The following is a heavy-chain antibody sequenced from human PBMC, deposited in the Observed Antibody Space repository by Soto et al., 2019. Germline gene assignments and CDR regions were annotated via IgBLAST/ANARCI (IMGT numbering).Heavy chain of an antibody. CDR3: ARGHNFDFWSGYYTEGGMDV. J-gene: IGHJ6*02. D-gene: IGHD3-3*01. CDR2: IYHSGST. V-gene: IGHV4-30-2*01. Sequence: QLQLQESGSGLVKPSQTLSLTCAVSGGSISSGGYSWSWIRQPPGKGLEWIGYIYHSGSTYYNPSLKCRVTISVDRSKKQFSLTLSSVTAADTAVYYSARGHNFDFWSGYYTEGGMDVWGQGTTVTVSS. CDR1: GGSISSGGYS.